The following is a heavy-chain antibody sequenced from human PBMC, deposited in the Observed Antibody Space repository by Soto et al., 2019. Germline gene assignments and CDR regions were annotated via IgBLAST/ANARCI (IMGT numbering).Heavy chain of an antibody. CDR2: IYQSGKT. J-gene: IGHJ4*02. D-gene: IGHD2-2*01. Sequence: SETLSLSCGVSGFPVSYGYYWGWIRQPPGKGLEWLGSIYQSGKTYYNPSLKSRLTLSMDTSKNEFSVRLRSVTAADTAVYFCARLYCSSVSCYKDYWGPGAQVTVSS. CDR1: GFPVSYGYY. V-gene: IGHV4-38-2*01. CDR3: ARLYCSSVSCYKDY.